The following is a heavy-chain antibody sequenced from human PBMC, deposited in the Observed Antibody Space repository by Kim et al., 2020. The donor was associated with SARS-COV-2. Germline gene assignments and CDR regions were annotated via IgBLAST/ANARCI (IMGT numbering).Heavy chain of an antibody. V-gene: IGHV4-59*08. CDR2: IYYSGST. CDR1: GGSISSYY. J-gene: IGHJ3*02. D-gene: IGHD2-2*02. CDR3: ARQVVVVPAAISDAFDI. Sequence: SETLSLTCTVSGGSISSYYWSWIRQPPGKGLEWIGYIYYSGSTNYNPSLKSRVTISVDTSKNQFSLKLSSVTAADTAVYYCARQVVVVPAAISDAFDIWGQGTMVTVSS.